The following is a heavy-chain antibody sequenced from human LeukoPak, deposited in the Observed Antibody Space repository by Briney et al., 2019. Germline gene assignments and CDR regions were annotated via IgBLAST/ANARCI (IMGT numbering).Heavy chain of an antibody. V-gene: IGHV3-30*18. J-gene: IGHJ4*02. CDR3: AKNGGYFYGYRYYFDY. CDR1: GFTFSNYA. D-gene: IGHD5-18*01. CDR2: ISYDGSNK. Sequence: PGGSLRLSCAASGFTFSNYAMSWVRQAPGKGLEWVAVISYDGSNKYYADSVKGRFTISRDNSKNTLYLQMNSLRAEDTAVYYCAKNGGYFYGYRYYFDYWGQGTLVTVSS.